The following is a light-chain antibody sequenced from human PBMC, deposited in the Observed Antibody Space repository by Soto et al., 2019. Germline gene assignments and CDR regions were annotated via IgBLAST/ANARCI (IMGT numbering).Light chain of an antibody. CDR1: SRDVGGYNY. Sequence: QSALTQPASVSGSPGQSITISCTGTSRDVGGYNYVSWYQKNPGKAPKLMIYNVFNRPSGVSDRFSGSKSGNTASLTISGLQAEDEADYYCSSSAIITPLYVFGTGTKLTVL. CDR2: NVF. CDR3: SSSAIITPLYV. J-gene: IGLJ1*01. V-gene: IGLV2-14*03.